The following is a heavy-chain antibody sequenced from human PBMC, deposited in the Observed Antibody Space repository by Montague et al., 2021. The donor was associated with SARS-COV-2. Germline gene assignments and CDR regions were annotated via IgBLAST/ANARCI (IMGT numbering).Heavy chain of an antibody. CDR3: ARHLFSFSDSGTLGYFDY. J-gene: IGHJ4*01. Sequence: SETLSLTCDVSGVSINNNNYYWGWIRQPPGKGLERIGTIYYSGSTYYNPSLKSRVTISVDTSKNQFSLRVRSVTAADTAVYYCARHLFSFSDSGTLGYFDYWGHGTLVAVSP. CDR1: GVSINNNNYY. V-gene: IGHV4-39*01. D-gene: IGHD3-10*01. CDR2: IYYSGST.